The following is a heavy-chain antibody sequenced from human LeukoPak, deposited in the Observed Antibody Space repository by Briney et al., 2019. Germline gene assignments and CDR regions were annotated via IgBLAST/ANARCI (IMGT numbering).Heavy chain of an antibody. D-gene: IGHD1-26*01. CDR1: GYTLTERS. V-gene: IGHV1-24*01. CDR3: ATTPLYQIEGATVPLPFYYFYYMDV. Sequence: ASVKVSCKLSGYTLTERSVHWVRQAPGKGLEWVGGFDPRDGDSDYAQKFQGRAAMTEDTFTDTAFLEVSSLTSDDTAVYYCATTPLYQIEGATVPLPFYYFYYMDVWGSGTAVIVSS. J-gene: IGHJ6*03. CDR2: FDPRDGDS.